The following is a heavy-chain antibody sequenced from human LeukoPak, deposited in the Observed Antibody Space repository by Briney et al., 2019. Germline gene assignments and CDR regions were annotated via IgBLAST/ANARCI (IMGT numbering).Heavy chain of an antibody. Sequence: GESLKISCKGSGNSFSNYWINWVRQMPGKGLEWMGRIDPSDGTTKYSPSFQGHVTITTDKSIITAYLHWSSLKASDTAIYYCVAGIDYWGQGTLVTVSS. V-gene: IGHV5-10-1*01. CDR2: IDPSDGTT. CDR1: GNSFSNYW. CDR3: VAGIDY. J-gene: IGHJ4*02. D-gene: IGHD6-19*01.